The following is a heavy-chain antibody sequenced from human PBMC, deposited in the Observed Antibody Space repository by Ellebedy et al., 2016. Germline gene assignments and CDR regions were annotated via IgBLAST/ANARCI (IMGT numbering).Heavy chain of an antibody. D-gene: IGHD3-3*01. J-gene: IGHJ5*02. Sequence: SETLSLTCAVSGGSISSSNWWSWVRPPPGTGLEWIGEIYHSGSTNYNPSLKSRVTISVDTSKNQFSLKLSSVTAADTAVYYCARQNADLEWLPHNWFDPWGQGTLVTVSS. V-gene: IGHV4-4*02. CDR2: IYHSGST. CDR3: ARQNADLEWLPHNWFDP. CDR1: GGSISSSNW.